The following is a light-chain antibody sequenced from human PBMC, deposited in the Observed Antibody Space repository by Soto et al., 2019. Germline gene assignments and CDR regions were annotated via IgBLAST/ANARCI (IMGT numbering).Light chain of an antibody. V-gene: IGLV2-14*01. J-gene: IGLJ1*01. CDR2: EVS. CDR3: SSYTSSSTLV. Sequence: ALTQPASVSGSPGQSITISCTGTSSDVGGYNYVSWYQQHPGKAPKLMIYEVSNRPPGVSNRFSGSKSGNTASLTISGLQAEDEADYYCSSYTSSSTLVFGTGTKVTVL. CDR1: SSDVGGYNY.